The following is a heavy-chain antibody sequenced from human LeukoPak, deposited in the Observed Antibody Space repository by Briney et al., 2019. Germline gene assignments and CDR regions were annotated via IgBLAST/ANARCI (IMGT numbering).Heavy chain of an antibody. J-gene: IGHJ4*02. CDR3: AKGHLRYYYDSSGYYPAFDY. V-gene: IGHV3-23*01. D-gene: IGHD3-22*01. Sequence: PGGSLRLSCAASGFTFSSYAMSWVRQAPGKGLEWVSAISGSGGSTYYADSVKGRFTISRDNSKNTLYLQMNSLRAEDTAVYYCAKGHLRYYYDSSGYYPAFDYWGQGTLVTVSS. CDR2: ISGSGGST. CDR1: GFTFSSYA.